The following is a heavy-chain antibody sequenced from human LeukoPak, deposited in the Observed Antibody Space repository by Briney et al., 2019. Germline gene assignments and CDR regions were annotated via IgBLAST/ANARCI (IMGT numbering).Heavy chain of an antibody. CDR2: VFYNGAT. J-gene: IGHJ4*02. CDR3: ARDGGYSSGWYDY. CDR1: GGSISSSIYY. Sequence: SETLSLTCIVSGGSISSSIYYWAWVRQPPGKGLEWIGTVFYNGATQYSPSLRSRVTISVDTSKNQFSLKLSSVTAADTAVYYCARDGGYSSGWYDYWGQGTLVTVSS. V-gene: IGHV4-39*07. D-gene: IGHD6-19*01.